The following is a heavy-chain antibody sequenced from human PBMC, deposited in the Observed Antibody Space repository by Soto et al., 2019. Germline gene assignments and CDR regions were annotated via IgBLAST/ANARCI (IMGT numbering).Heavy chain of an antibody. D-gene: IGHD6-19*01. CDR2: IYYSGST. CDR3: ARTTTSYSSGWHIDY. Sequence: SETLSLTCTVSGGSISSGGYYWSWIRQHPGKGLEWIGYIYYSGSTYYNPSLKSRVTISVDTSKNQFSLKLSSVTAADTAVYYCARTTTSYSSGWHIDYWGQGTLVTVSS. J-gene: IGHJ4*02. CDR1: GGSISSGGYY. V-gene: IGHV4-31*03.